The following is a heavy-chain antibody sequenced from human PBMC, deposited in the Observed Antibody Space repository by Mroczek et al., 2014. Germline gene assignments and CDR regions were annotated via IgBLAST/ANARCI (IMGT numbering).Heavy chain of an antibody. D-gene: IGHD2-2*01. V-gene: IGHV1-8*01. J-gene: IGHJ6*03. Sequence: VQLVESGAEVKKPGASVKVSCKASGYTFTSYDINWVRQATGQGLEWMGWMNPNSGNTGYAQKFQGRVTMTRNTSISTAYMELSSLRSEDTAVYYCARGLCSSTSCYVRNPYYMDVWGKGTTVTVSS. CDR3: ARGLCSSTSCYVRNPYYMDV. CDR2: MNPNSGNT. CDR1: GYTFTSYD.